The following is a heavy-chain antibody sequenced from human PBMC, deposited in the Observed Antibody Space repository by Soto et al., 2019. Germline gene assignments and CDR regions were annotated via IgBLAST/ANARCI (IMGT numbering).Heavy chain of an antibody. V-gene: IGHV5-51*01. CDR3: AGGGVRGVITRTRDYYGMDV. CDR1: GYSFTSYW. J-gene: IGHJ6*02. Sequence: GESLKISCQGSGYSFTSYWIGWVRQMPGKGLEWKGIIYPGDSDTRYSPSFQGQVTISADKSISTAYLQWSSLKASDTAMYYCAGGGVRGVITRTRDYYGMDVWGQGTTVTVSS. D-gene: IGHD3-10*01. CDR2: IYPGDSDT.